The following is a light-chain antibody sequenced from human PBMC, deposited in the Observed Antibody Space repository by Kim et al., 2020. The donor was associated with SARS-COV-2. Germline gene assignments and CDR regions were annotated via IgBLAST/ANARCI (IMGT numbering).Light chain of an antibody. CDR3: QQYHNWWT. V-gene: IGKV3-15*01. CDR1: QSVSSN. Sequence: SVPPGESATLACRASQSVSSNLAWYQQKPGQAPRLLIYGASTRATGIPARFSGSGSGTEFTLTISSLQSEDFAVYYCQQYHNWWTFGQGTKVDIK. J-gene: IGKJ1*01. CDR2: GAS.